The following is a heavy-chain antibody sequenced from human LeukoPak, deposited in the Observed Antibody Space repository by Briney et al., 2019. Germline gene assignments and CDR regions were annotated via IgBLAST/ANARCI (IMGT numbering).Heavy chain of an antibody. V-gene: IGHV1-2*02. Sequence: ASVKVSCKASGYTFTGYYMHWVRQAPGQGLELMGWINPNSGGTNYAQKFQGRVTMTRDTSISTAYMELSRLRSDDTAVYYCARYRNYYDSSGYYYVEYFQHWGQGTLATVSS. CDR1: GYTFTGYY. D-gene: IGHD3-22*01. CDR3: ARYRNYYDSSGYYYVEYFQH. J-gene: IGHJ1*01. CDR2: INPNSGGT.